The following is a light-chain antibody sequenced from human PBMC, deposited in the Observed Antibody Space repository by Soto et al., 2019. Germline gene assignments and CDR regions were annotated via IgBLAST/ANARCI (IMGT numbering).Light chain of an antibody. CDR1: SSDVGGYNY. J-gene: IGLJ2*01. CDR3: SSKTSSNTVV. CDR2: DVS. Sequence: QSVLTQPASVSGSPGQSITISCTGTSSDVGGYNYVSWYQQHPGKAPKLMIYDVSNRPSGVSNRFSGSKSGNTASLTISGLQAEDEADYYCSSKTSSNTVVFGGGTKVTVL. V-gene: IGLV2-14*01.